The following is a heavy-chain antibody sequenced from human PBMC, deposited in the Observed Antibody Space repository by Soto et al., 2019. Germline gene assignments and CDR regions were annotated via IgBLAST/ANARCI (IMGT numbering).Heavy chain of an antibody. Sequence: QVQLVESGGGVVQPGRSLRLSCVTSGFKFTDYGLNWVRQTPGKGLEWVAISWFDGSITYYAESVKGRFTISRDDSRNTVYLHMISRMGEDTAMYYCGGDAVRIDSSCEFDYWGQGTQVTVSS. V-gene: IGHV3-33*01. CDR1: GFKFTDYG. CDR3: GGDAVRIDSSCEFDY. J-gene: IGHJ4*02. D-gene: IGHD3-22*01. CDR2: SWFDGSIT.